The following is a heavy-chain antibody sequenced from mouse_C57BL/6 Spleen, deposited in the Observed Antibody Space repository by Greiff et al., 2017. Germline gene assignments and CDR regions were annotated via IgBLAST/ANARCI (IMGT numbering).Heavy chain of an antibody. D-gene: IGHD1-1*01. V-gene: IGHV5-4*01. CDR1: GFTFSSYA. CDR2: ISDGGSYT. CDR3: ARELRRDYAMDY. Sequence: EVKLVESGGGLVKPGGSLKLSCAASGFTFSSYAMSWVRQTPEQRLEWVATISDGGSYTYYPDNVKGRFTISRDNAKNNLYLQMSHLKSEDTAMYYCARELRRDYAMDYWGQGTSVTVSS. J-gene: IGHJ4*01.